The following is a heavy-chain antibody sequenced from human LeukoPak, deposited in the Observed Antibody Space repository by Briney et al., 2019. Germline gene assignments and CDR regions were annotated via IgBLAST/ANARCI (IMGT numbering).Heavy chain of an antibody. J-gene: IGHJ4*01. D-gene: IGHD6-19*01. Sequence: GRSLRLSCAASGFTFSSYAMHWVRQAPGKGLEWVSTLSGSGITTYYADSVKGQFTISRDNSKNTLYLQMNSLRAEDTAVYYCAKGIYSSGWSYFDYWGHGTLVTVSS. CDR2: LSGSGITT. CDR3: AKGIYSSGWSYFDY. V-gene: IGHV3-23*01. CDR1: GFTFSSYA.